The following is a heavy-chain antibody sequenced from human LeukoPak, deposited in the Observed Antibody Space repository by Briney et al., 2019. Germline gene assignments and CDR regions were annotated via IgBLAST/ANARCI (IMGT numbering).Heavy chain of an antibody. D-gene: IGHD3-16*01. CDR1: GGSISSNSYY. CDR2: IYYSGST. J-gene: IGHJ4*02. CDR3: ARRGYDYVWGINATNFDY. Sequence: PSETLSLTCTVSGGSISSNSYYWAWIRQPPGKGLEGIGSIYYSGSTYYNPSLKIRVTISVDTSKNQFSLKLSSVNAADTAVYYCARRGYDYVWGINATNFDYWGQGTLVTVSS. V-gene: IGHV4-39*01.